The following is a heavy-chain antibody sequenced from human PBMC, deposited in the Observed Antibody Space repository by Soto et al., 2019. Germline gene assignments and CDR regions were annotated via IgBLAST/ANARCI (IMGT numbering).Heavy chain of an antibody. CDR2: ISGSGGSA. J-gene: IGHJ4*02. CDR1: GFTFSSDV. CDR3: AITIWGSYRYFDY. D-gene: IGHD3-16*02. V-gene: IGHV3-23*01. Sequence: PGGSLRLSCAASGFTFSSDVMSWVRQAPGKGLEWVSVISGSGGSASYADSVKGRFTISRDNSKNTLSLQMDSLRAEDTAIYYCAITIWGSYRYFDYCGPGTQVTVSS.